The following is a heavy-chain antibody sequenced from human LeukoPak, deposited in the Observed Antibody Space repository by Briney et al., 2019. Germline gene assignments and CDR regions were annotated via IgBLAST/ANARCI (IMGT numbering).Heavy chain of an antibody. CDR2: IKSKTDGGTT. CDR3: TTIAAAGHFDY. V-gene: IGHV3-15*01. Sequence: GGSLRLSCAASGFTFSNAWMSWVRQAPGKGLGWVGRIKSKTDGGTTDYAAPVKGRFTISRDDSKNTLYLQMNSLKTEDTAVYYCTTIAAAGHFDYWGQGTLVTVSS. D-gene: IGHD6-13*01. J-gene: IGHJ4*02. CDR1: GFTFSNAW.